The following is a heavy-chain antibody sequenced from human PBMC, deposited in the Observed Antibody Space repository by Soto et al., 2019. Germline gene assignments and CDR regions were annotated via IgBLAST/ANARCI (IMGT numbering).Heavy chain of an antibody. CDR1: GFTFSIYA. J-gene: IGHJ6*02. V-gene: IGHV3-30*18. Sequence: GGSLRLSCAASGFTFSIYAMYWVRQAPGKGLEWVAVISYDGSNEYYADSVKGRFSISRDNSKNTQYLQMNSLRPEDTAVYYCAKGLSHTYYYGMDVWGQGTTVTVSS. CDR3: AKGLSHTYYYGMDV. D-gene: IGHD5-18*01. CDR2: ISYDGSNE.